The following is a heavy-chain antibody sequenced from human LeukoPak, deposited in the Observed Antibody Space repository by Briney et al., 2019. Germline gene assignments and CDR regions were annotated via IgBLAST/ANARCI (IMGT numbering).Heavy chain of an antibody. Sequence: SETLSLTCSVSGGAISGYYWTWIRQPAGKGLEWIGRVYTSGSTHYSPSLKTRLTMSVDTSKNQFSLKLSSVTAADTAVYYCARLITGTTTAFDIWGQGTMVTVSS. CDR3: ARLITGTTTAFDI. CDR1: GGAISGYY. V-gene: IGHV4-4*07. D-gene: IGHD1-7*01. CDR2: VYTSGST. J-gene: IGHJ3*02.